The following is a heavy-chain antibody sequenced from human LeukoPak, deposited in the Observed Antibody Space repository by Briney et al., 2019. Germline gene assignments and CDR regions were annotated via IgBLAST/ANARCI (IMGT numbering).Heavy chain of an antibody. J-gene: IGHJ5*02. CDR1: GGSISSYY. V-gene: IGHV4-59*08. Sequence: SETLSLTCTVSGGSISSYYWSWIRRPPGKGLEWIGYIYYSGSTNYNPSLKSRVTISVDTSKNQFSLKLSSVTAADTAVYYCASSMTWPTYNWFDPWGQGTLVTVSS. CDR2: IYYSGST. CDR3: ASSMTWPTYNWFDP. D-gene: IGHD5-12*01.